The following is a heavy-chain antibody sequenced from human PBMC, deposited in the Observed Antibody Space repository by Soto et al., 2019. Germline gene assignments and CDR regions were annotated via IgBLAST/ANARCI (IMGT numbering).Heavy chain of an antibody. CDR3: ARHDGSGPFDY. Sequence: GESLKISCKYSGPRFANRWFTWVRQVPGKGLEWMGNIYPGDSDIKYSPSLDGQVTISADKSSSTAFLEWRSLRASDSATYYCARHDGSGPFDYWGQGTRVTVSS. J-gene: IGHJ4*02. V-gene: IGHV5-51*01. CDR1: GPRFANRW. D-gene: IGHD3-10*01. CDR2: IYPGDSDI.